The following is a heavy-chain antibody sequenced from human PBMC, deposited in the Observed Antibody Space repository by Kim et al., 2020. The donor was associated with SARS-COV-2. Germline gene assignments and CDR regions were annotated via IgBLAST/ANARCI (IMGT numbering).Heavy chain of an antibody. V-gene: IGHV4-31*03. CDR3: ARSIYYGSGTIDMDV. Sequence: SETLSLTCTVSGGSISSGGHYWSWIRQHPGKGLEWIGYIYYSGTTYYNPSLKSRVTISVDTSKNQFSLKVNSVTAADTAVYYCARSIYYGSGTIDMDVWGQGPKVTV. D-gene: IGHD3-10*01. CDR1: GGSISSGGHY. J-gene: IGHJ6*02. CDR2: IYYSGTT.